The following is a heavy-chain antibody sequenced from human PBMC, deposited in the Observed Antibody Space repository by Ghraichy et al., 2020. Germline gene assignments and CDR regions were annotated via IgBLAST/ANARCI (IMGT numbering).Heavy chain of an antibody. CDR3: AKTGDSGWVYDY. CDR2: ITWNSAST. V-gene: IGHV3-23*01. D-gene: IGHD6-19*01. J-gene: IGHJ4*02. Sequence: GGSLRLSCAASGFTFSGYAMSWVRQAPGKGLEWVSTITWNSASTRYADSVKGRSTISRDNYKNAVYLQVNSLREDDTAVYFCAKTGDSGWVYDYWGRGTLVTVSS. CDR1: GFTFSGYA.